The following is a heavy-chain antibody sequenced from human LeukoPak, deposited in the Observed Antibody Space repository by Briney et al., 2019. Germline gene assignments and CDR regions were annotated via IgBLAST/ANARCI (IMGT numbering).Heavy chain of an antibody. Sequence: ASVKVSCKASGYTFTGYYMHWARQAPGQGLEWMGWINPNSGGTNYAQKFQGRVTMTRDTSISTAYMELSRLRSDDTAVYYCARSGYYYDSSGYAFDIWGQGTMVTVSS. D-gene: IGHD3-22*01. CDR1: GYTFTGYY. J-gene: IGHJ3*02. V-gene: IGHV1-2*02. CDR2: INPNSGGT. CDR3: ARSGYYYDSSGYAFDI.